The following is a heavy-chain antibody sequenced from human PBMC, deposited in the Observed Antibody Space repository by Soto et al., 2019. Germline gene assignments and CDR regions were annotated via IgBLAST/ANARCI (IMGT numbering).Heavy chain of an antibody. CDR2: ISTDGSNK. CDR3: VRDFHSGSYFFDY. Sequence: GGSLRLSCAASAFVFNSYAMHWVRQTPAQGLEWVAVISTDGSNKFYADSVKGRFNISRDNSKNTLYLEMTSLREEDTAMYYCVRDFHSGSYFFDYWGQGTLVTVSS. D-gene: IGHD1-26*01. J-gene: IGHJ4*02. V-gene: IGHV3-30-3*01. CDR1: AFVFNSYA.